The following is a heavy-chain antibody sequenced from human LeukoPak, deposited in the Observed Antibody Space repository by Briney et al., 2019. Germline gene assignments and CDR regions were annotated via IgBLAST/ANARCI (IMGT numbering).Heavy chain of an antibody. CDR3: ARDSPYRFDY. J-gene: IGHJ4*02. V-gene: IGHV3-7*01. Sequence: GGSLRLSCTASGFTFGDYAMSWFRRAPGKGLEWVATIQQDGSGKYYVDSVKGRFTISRDNAEKSLYLQMNSLGADDTAVYYCARDSPYRFDYWGQGTLITVSS. CDR1: GFTFGDYA. CDR2: IQQDGSGK. D-gene: IGHD2-2*01.